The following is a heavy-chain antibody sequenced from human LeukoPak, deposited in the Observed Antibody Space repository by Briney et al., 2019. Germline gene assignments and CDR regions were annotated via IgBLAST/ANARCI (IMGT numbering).Heavy chain of an antibody. CDR3: ARELTHYYESGSYSMREYMDV. V-gene: IGHV1-2*06. J-gene: IGHJ6*03. CDR1: GYRFTAYK. Sequence: ASXKVSYKASGYRFTAYKMHGVRQARGQGSEGMGRINPDSGVTKDAQKFEDRGNITRDTASNTVHIEERRLTSDDTAVYHCARELTHYYESGSYSMREYMDVWGKGTTVTVSS. CDR2: INPDSGVT. D-gene: IGHD3-22*01.